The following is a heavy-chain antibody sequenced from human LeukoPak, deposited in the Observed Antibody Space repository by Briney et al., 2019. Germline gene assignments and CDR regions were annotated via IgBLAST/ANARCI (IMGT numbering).Heavy chain of an antibody. Sequence: SETLSLTCTVSGGSIGSYYWSWIRQPAGKGLEWIGRIYSSGSTNYNPSLKSRVTMSVDTSKNQFSLKLSSVTAADTAVYYCARGQYHLLYWYFDLWGRGTLVTVSS. D-gene: IGHD2-2*01. V-gene: IGHV4-4*07. CDR2: IYSSGST. CDR1: GGSIGSYY. CDR3: ARGQYHLLYWYFDL. J-gene: IGHJ2*01.